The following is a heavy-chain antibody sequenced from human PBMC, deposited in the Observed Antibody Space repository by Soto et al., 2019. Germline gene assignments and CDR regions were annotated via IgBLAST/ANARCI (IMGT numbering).Heavy chain of an antibody. CDR2: INPSGGST. Sequence: QVQLVQSGAEVKKPGASVKLSCKTSRYTFTNYYIHWVRQAPGQGLEWMGIINPSGGSTTYAQTFQGRVTRTRDTYTSTVYVDLGSLRCESTPGYYSASALLTFGLDDYYYNGLAVWGQGTPVTVSS. J-gene: IGHJ6*02. V-gene: IGHV1-46*01. CDR1: RYTFTNYY. D-gene: IGHD2-15*01. CDR3: ASALLTFGLDDYYYNGLAV.